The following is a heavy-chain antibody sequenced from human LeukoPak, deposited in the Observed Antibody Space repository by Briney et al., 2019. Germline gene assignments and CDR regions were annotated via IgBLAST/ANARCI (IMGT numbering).Heavy chain of an antibody. Sequence: GASVKVSCKASGGTFSSYAISWVRQAPGQGLEWMGGIIPIFGTANYAQKFQGRVTITADESTSTAYMELSSLRSEDTAVCYCVKAARAGIDYWGQGTPVTVSS. CDR2: IIPIFGTA. CDR3: VKAARAGIDY. CDR1: GGTFSSYA. V-gene: IGHV1-69*13. D-gene: IGHD6-6*01. J-gene: IGHJ4*02.